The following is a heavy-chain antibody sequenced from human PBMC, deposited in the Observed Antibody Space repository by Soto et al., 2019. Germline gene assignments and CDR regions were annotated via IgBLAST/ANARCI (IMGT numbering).Heavy chain of an antibody. Sequence: SKTPSLTRALPGDSVSSNSAALNWIRQSPSRGLEWLGRTYYRHKWYNDYAVYVKSRITINPATSKNQFSLQLNSVTPEDTAVYYCAREQQLPDYYYGMDVWGQGTTVTAP. CDR3: AREQQLPDYYYGMDV. CDR2: TYYRHKWYN. J-gene: IGHJ6*02. D-gene: IGHD6-13*01. V-gene: IGHV6-1*01. CDR1: GDSVSSNSAA.